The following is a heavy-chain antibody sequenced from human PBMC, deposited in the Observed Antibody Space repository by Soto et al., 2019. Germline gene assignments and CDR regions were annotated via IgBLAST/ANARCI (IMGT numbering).Heavy chain of an antibody. V-gene: IGHV3-7*01. D-gene: IGHD4-17*01. CDR3: AVTTKWGDAFDI. J-gene: IGHJ3*02. CDR1: GFTSSSYW. Sequence: GGSLRLSCAASGFTSSSYWMSWVRQAPGKGLEWVANIKQDGSEKYYVDSVKGRFTISRDNAKNSLYLQMNSLRAEDTAVYYCAVTTKWGDAFDIWGQGTMVTVSS. CDR2: IKQDGSEK.